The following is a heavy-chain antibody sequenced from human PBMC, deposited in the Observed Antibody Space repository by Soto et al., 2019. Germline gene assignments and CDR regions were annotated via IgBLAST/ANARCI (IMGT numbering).Heavy chain of an antibody. J-gene: IGHJ6*02. D-gene: IGHD2-2*01. CDR2: ISSSSSTI. Sequence: GGSLRLSCAASGFTFSSYSMNWVRQAPGKGLEWVSYISSSSSTIYYADAVKGRFTSARDNAKNSLYLQMNSLRDEDTAVYYCARGVNVVVPAAMLNYYYYGMDVWGQGTTVTVSS. CDR3: ARGVNVVVPAAMLNYYYYGMDV. V-gene: IGHV3-48*02. CDR1: GFTFSSYS.